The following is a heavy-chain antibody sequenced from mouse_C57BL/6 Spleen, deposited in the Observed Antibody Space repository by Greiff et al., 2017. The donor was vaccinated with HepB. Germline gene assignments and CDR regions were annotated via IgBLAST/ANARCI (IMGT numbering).Heavy chain of an antibody. CDR2: IWSDGST. CDR1: GFSLTSYG. D-gene: IGHD2-4*01. CDR3: ARQSPYDYDGAGFAY. V-gene: IGHV2-6-1*01. Sequence: QVQLQQSGPGLVAPSQSLSITCTVSGFSLTSYGVHWVRQPPGKGLEWLVVIWSDGSTTYNSALKSRLSISKDNSKSKVFLKMNRLQTDDTAMYYCARQSPYDYDGAGFAYWGQGTLVTVSA. J-gene: IGHJ3*01.